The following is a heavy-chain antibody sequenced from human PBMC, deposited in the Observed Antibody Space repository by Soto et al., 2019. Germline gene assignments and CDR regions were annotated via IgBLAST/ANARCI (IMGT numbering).Heavy chain of an antibody. Sequence: GGSLRLSCAASGFTFSSYSMNWVRQAPGKGLEWVSSISSSSSYIYYADSVKGRFTISRDNAKNSLYLQMNSLRAEDTAVYYSARDWGYRYYDSRGYSGFDYWGQGTLVTVSS. CDR3: ARDWGYRYYDSRGYSGFDY. CDR1: GFTFSSYS. CDR2: ISSSSSYI. V-gene: IGHV3-21*01. J-gene: IGHJ4*02. D-gene: IGHD3-22*01.